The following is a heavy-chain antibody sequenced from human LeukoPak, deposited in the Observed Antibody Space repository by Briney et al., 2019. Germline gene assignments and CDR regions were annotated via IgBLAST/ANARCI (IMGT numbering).Heavy chain of an antibody. CDR3: ARDPLRYLRVGHYDY. D-gene: IGHD3-9*01. CDR2: FDYDSPHR. CDR1: GFTFSNSA. V-gene: IGHV3-21*01. Sequence: GGALRLSCSASGFTFSNSAMTWVRRAPGKGVEWVSSFDYDSPHRHYPASVRGRFTIPRHNARHSVYLQMNSLRVDDPPVYYCARDPLRYLRVGHYDYWGQGTLVAVSS. J-gene: IGHJ4*02.